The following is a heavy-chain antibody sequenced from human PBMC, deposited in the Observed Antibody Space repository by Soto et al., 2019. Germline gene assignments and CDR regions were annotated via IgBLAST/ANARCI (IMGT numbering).Heavy chain of an antibody. CDR2: IYNGGST. Sequence: SETLSLTCTVSGVSISSYYWRWIRQPPGKGLGWIGFIYNGGSTKYNPSLKSRVTISVDMSKNQFSLKLSSVTAADTAVYYCARDRGGDYFDYWGQGALVTVS. CDR3: ARDRGGDYFDY. V-gene: IGHV4-59*01. J-gene: IGHJ4*02. D-gene: IGHD3-10*01. CDR1: GVSISSYY.